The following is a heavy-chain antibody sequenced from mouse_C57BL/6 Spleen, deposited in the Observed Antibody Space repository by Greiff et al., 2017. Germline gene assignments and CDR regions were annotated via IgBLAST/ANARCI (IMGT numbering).Heavy chain of an antibody. Sequence: QVQLQQPGAELVMPGASVKLSCKASGYTFTSYWMHWVKQRPGQGLEWIGEIDPSDSYTNYNQKFKGKSTLTVDKSSSTAYMQLSSLTSEDSAVYYCSRFDYKGRYYAMDYWGQGTSVTVSS. V-gene: IGHV1-69*01. D-gene: IGHD2-12*01. J-gene: IGHJ4*01. CDR2: IDPSDSYT. CDR1: GYTFTSYW. CDR3: SRFDYKGRYYAMDY.